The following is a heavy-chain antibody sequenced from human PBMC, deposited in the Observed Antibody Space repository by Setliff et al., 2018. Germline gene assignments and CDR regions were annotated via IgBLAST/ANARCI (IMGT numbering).Heavy chain of an antibody. V-gene: IGHV4-61*10. Sequence: SATLSLTCTVSGGSVNSGYDNWNWLRQPAGKGLEWIGNIYFGGNTYFNPSFKSRVTMSIDTSNSQFSLKLSSVTAADTAIYYCARDASASDGRNAFDIWGQGTMVTVSS. CDR2: IYFGGNT. D-gene: IGHD1-26*01. CDR3: ARDASASDGRNAFDI. J-gene: IGHJ3*02. CDR1: GGSVNSGYDN.